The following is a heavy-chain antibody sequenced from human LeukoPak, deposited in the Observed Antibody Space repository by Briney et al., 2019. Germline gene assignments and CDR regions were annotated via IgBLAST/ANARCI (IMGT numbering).Heavy chain of an antibody. V-gene: IGHV3-66*01. D-gene: IGHD4-17*01. CDR1: AFTVSNNY. Sequence: GGSLRLSCAASAFTVSNNYMAWVRQAPGMGLEWVSVINSDGNTYYADSVKGRFTISRDNSKNTLFLQMNSLRAEDTAVYFCSRTYGDYDYYYGLDVWGQGTTVTVSS. CDR2: INSDGNT. J-gene: IGHJ6*02. CDR3: SRTYGDYDYYYGLDV.